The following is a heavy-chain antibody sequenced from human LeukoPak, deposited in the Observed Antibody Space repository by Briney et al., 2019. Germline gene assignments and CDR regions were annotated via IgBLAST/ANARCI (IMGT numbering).Heavy chain of an antibody. J-gene: IGHJ4*02. D-gene: IGHD1-7*01. V-gene: IGHV4-4*07. CDR2: IYTSGSI. CDR1: GGSISSYY. Sequence: SETLSLTCTVSGGSISSYYWSWIRQPAGKGLEWIGRIYTSGSITYNPSLKSRVSMSVDTSKNQFSLKLSSVTAADTAVYYCARARGDNWNYPTDYWGQGTLVTVSS. CDR3: ARARGDNWNYPTDY.